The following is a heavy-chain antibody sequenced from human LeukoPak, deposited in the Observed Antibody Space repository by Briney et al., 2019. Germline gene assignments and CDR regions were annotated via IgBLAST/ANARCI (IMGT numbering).Heavy chain of an antibody. CDR1: GGTFSSYA. Sequence: ASVKVSCKASGGTFSSYAISWVRQAPGQGLEWMGGIIPIFGTANYAQKFQGRVTITTDESTSTAYMELSSLRSEDTAVYYCARELGYCSSTSCPPGYWGQGTLVTVSS. V-gene: IGHV1-69*05. CDR2: IIPIFGTA. CDR3: ARELGYCSSTSCPPGY. D-gene: IGHD2-2*01. J-gene: IGHJ4*02.